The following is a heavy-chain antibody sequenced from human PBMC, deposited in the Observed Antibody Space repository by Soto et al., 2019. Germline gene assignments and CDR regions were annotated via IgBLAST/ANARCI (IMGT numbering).Heavy chain of an antibody. Sequence: QVQLQESGPGLVKPSQTLSLTYTVSGASIGSGTYYWHWIRQHPGKGLEWIGWLSHSGGTYYNPSLRSRMTISVATSKDQFSLRLTSVTAADTAVYYCARGTRPDTRFGESIFDFWGQGTLVTVSS. CDR3: ARGTRPDTRFGESIFDF. V-gene: IGHV4-31*03. CDR2: LSHSGGT. CDR1: GASIGSGTYY. J-gene: IGHJ4*02. D-gene: IGHD3-10*01.